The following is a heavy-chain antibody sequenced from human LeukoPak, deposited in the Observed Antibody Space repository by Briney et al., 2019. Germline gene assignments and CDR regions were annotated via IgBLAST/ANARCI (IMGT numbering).Heavy chain of an antibody. CDR3: AKDGDFWSGYYPYYFDY. V-gene: IGHV3-23*01. CDR2: ISGSGGST. D-gene: IGHD3-3*01. J-gene: IGHJ4*02. CDR1: GFTFSSYA. Sequence: GGSLRLSCAASGFTFSSYAMSWVRQAPGEGLEWVSAISGSGGSTYYADSVKGRFTIPRDNSKNTLYLQMNSPRAEDTAVYYCAKDGDFWSGYYPYYFDYWGQGTLVTVSS.